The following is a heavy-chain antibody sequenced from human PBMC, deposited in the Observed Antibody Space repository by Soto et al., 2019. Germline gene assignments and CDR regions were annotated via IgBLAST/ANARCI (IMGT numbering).Heavy chain of an antibody. CDR3: ASSYSNYALIDYYYYGMDV. CDR2: INAGNGNT. V-gene: IGHV1-3*01. Sequence: ASVKVSCKASGYTFTSYAMHWVRQAPGQRLEWMGWINAGNGNTKYSQKFQGRVTITRDTSASTAYMELSSLRSEDTAVYYCASSYSNYALIDYYYYGMDVWGQGTTVNV. J-gene: IGHJ6*02. CDR1: GYTFTSYA. D-gene: IGHD4-4*01.